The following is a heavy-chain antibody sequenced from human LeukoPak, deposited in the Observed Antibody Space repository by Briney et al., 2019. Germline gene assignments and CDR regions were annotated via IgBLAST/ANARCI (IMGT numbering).Heavy chain of an antibody. J-gene: IGHJ4*02. Sequence: SETLSLTCTVSGGSTSSYYWSWIRQPPGKGLEWIGSIYYSGSTYYNPSLRSRVTISVDTSKNQFSLKLSSVTAADTAVYYCARDYQSSGWYGRVGYWGQGTLVTVSS. CDR2: IYYSGST. CDR1: GGSTSSYY. V-gene: IGHV4-39*07. CDR3: ARDYQSSGWYGRVGY. D-gene: IGHD6-19*01.